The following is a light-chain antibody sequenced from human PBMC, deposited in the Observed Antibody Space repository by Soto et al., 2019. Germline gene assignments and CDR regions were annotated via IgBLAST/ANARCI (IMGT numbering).Light chain of an antibody. J-gene: IGKJ3*01. CDR3: QQYNSYS. Sequence: DIQMTQSPPSLSASVGDRVTITCRASQGIGNYLAWYQQKPGKVPKLLIYGASTLQSGVPSRFSGSGSGTEFTLTISSLQPDDFATYYCQQYNSYSFGPGTKVDIK. V-gene: IGKV1-27*01. CDR2: GAS. CDR1: QGIGNY.